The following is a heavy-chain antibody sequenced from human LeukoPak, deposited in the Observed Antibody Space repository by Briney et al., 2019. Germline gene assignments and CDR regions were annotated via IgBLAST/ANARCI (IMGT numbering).Heavy chain of an antibody. CDR2: ISPYSGGT. CDR1: GYTFIDYY. CDR3: ARGGGTYCTNGICYYFDY. V-gene: IGHV1-2*02. D-gene: IGHD2-8*01. Sequence: ASVKVSCKASGYTFIDYYIHWVRQAPGQGLEWMGWISPYSGGTNYAQKFQGRVTMTRDTSISTAYMELNRLRSDDTAVYSCARGGGTYCTNGICYYFDYWGQGTLVTVSS. J-gene: IGHJ4*02.